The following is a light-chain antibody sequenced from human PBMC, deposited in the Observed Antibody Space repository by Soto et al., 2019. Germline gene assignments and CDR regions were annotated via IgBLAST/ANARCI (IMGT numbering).Light chain of an antibody. CDR3: QKYVQWWT. Sequence: EIVMTQSPATLSVCPGERATFSCRASQSVNTNLAWYQLKPGQAPRLLVYGASITATGIPARFSGSGSGTEYSLTISRQQSEDVGVYFCQKYVQWWTFGQGTKVDIK. J-gene: IGKJ1*01. CDR1: QSVNTN. V-gene: IGKV3-15*01. CDR2: GAS.